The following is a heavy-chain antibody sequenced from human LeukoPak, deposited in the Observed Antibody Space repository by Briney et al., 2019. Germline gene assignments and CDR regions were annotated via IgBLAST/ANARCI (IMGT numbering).Heavy chain of an antibody. CDR3: ARDPGYYYDSSGYYFDY. Sequence: GGSLRLSCAASGFTFSSYSMNWVRQAPGKGLEWVSSISSSSSYIFYADSVKGRFTISRDNAKNSLYLQMNSLRAEDTAVYYCARDPGYYYDSSGYYFDYWGQGTLVTVSS. CDR1: GFTFSSYS. D-gene: IGHD3-22*01. CDR2: ISSSSSYI. J-gene: IGHJ4*02. V-gene: IGHV3-21*01.